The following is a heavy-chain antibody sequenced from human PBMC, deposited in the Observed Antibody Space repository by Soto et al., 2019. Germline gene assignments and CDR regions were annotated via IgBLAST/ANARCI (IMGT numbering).Heavy chain of an antibody. D-gene: IGHD4-17*01. J-gene: IGHJ4*02. V-gene: IGHV4-30-4*01. Sequence: QVQLQESGPGLVKPSQTLSLTCTVSGGSISSGDYYWSWIRQPPGKGLEWIGYIYYSGSTYYNPSLKSRVTISVDTSKNQFSLKLSSVTAADTAVYYCARRTGDGDYVGGYYFDYWGQGTLVTVSS. CDR3: ARRTGDGDYVGGYYFDY. CDR2: IYYSGST. CDR1: GGSISSGDYY.